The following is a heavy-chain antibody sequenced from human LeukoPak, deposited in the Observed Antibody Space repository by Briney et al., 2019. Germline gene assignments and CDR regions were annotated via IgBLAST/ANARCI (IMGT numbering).Heavy chain of an antibody. CDR3: AGGADYGGSAFDY. V-gene: IGHV1-69*05. J-gene: IGHJ4*02. Sequence: ASVKVSCKASGGTFSSYAISWVRQAPGQGLEWIGGIIPIFGTANYAQKFQGRVTITTDESTSTAYMELSSLRSEDTAVYYCAGGADYGGSAFDYWGQGILVTVSS. CDR1: GGTFSSYA. CDR2: IIPIFGTA. D-gene: IGHD4-23*01.